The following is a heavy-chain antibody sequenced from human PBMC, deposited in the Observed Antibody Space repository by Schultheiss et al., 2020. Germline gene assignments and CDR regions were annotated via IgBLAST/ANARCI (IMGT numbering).Heavy chain of an antibody. CDR1: GGSVSSGSYY. CDR3: AREHREISMVQGAISYGMDV. J-gene: IGHJ6*02. CDR2: IHYSGST. D-gene: IGHD3-10*01. V-gene: IGHV4-61*01. Sequence: SETLSLTCTVSGGSVSSGSYYWSWIRQPPGKGLEWIGYIHYSGSTHYSPSLNSRVTISLDTSKNQFSLRLNSVTAADVAVYYCAREHREISMVQGAISYGMDVWGQGTTVTVSS.